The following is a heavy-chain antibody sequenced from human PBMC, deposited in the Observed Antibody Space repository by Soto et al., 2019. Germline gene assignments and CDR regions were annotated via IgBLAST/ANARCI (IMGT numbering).Heavy chain of an antibody. CDR3: ASGGSFAWFDP. D-gene: IGHD3-16*01. Sequence: SETLSLTCTVSGGSISSGGYSWSWIRQPPGKGLEWIGYIYHDGRTSYNPSLEGRVTISLDRSKNQLSLKLTSVTAADTAVYHCASGGSFAWFDPWGQGHLVTVSS. CDR2: IYHDGRT. J-gene: IGHJ5*02. V-gene: IGHV4-30-2*01. CDR1: GGSISSGGYS.